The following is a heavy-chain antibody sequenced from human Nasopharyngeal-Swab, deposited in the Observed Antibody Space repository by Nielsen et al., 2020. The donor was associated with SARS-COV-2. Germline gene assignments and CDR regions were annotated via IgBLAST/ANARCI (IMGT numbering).Heavy chain of an antibody. D-gene: IGHD6-13*01. CDR3: ARHYLGGGLAAGTFYYMDV. CDR1: GGSIRISSYF. Sequence: SETLSLTCTVSGGSIRISSYFWGWIRQPPGKGLEWIGNIFYSGNTYYNPSLKSRVTLSIDTSKNQFSLTLNSVTAADTAVYYCARHYLGGGLAAGTFYYMDVWGRGTTVTVSS. V-gene: IGHV4-39*01. CDR2: IFYSGNT. J-gene: IGHJ6*03.